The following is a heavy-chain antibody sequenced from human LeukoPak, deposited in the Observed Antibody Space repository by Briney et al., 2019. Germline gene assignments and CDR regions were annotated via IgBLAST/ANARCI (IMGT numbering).Heavy chain of an antibody. CDR3: ARGVTMVRGTWFDP. CDR1: EFTFSTYW. J-gene: IGHJ5*02. D-gene: IGHD3-10*01. V-gene: IGHV3-7*01. CDR2: IKPDGSER. Sequence: GGSLRLSCAASEFTFSTYWMTWVRQAPGKGLEWVANIKPDGSERYYVDSVRGRFAISRDNAKNLVYLQMNSLRAEDTAVYYCARGVTMVRGTWFDPWGQGTLVTVSS.